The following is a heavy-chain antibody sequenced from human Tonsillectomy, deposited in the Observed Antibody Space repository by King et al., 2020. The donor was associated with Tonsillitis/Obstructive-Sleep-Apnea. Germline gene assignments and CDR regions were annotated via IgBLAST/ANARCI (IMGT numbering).Heavy chain of an antibody. CDR3: AAGSDFSGLDP. J-gene: IGHJ5*02. CDR2: IVVGSGNT. CDR1: GFTFTSSA. D-gene: IGHD2-21*02. V-gene: IGHV1-58*01. Sequence: QLVESGPEVKKPGTSVKVSCKASGFTFTSSAVQWVRQARGQRLEWIAWIVVGSGNTNYAQKFQERVTITRDMSTSTAYMELSSLRSEDTAVYYCAAGSDFSGLDPCGQGTLVTVSS.